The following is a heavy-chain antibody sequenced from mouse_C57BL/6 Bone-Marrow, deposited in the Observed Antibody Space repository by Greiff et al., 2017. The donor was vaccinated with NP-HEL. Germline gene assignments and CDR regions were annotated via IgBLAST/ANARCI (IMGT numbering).Heavy chain of an antibody. V-gene: IGHV5-16*01. J-gene: IGHJ1*03. CDR3: ARESSYEYFDV. CDR2: INSDGSST. CDR1: GFTFSDYY. D-gene: IGHD1-1*01. Sequence: EVKVVESEGGLVQPGSSMKLSCTASGFTFSDYYMAWVRQVPEKGLEWVANINSDGSSTYYLDSLKSRFIISRDNAKNILYLQMSSLKSEDTATYYCARESSYEYFDVWGTGTTVTVSS.